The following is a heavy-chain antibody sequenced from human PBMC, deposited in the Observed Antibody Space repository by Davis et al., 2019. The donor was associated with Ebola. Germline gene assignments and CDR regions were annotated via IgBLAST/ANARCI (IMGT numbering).Heavy chain of an antibody. J-gene: IGHJ6*03. Sequence: PGGSLRLSCAASAFTFSSYSMNWVRQAPGKGLEWVSSISSSSSTIYYADSVKGRFTISRDNSKNTLYLQMNSLRAEDTAGYYCAKNKAVVVIAINHYYYMDVWGKGTTVTVSS. D-gene: IGHD2-21*01. V-gene: IGHV3-21*04. CDR1: AFTFSSYS. CDR2: ISSSSSTI. CDR3: AKNKAVVVIAINHYYYMDV.